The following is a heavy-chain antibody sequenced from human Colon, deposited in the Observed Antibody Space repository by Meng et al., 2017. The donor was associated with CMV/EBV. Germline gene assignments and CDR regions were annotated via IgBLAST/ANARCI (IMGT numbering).Heavy chain of an antibody. Sequence: GESLKISCAASGFVYSSYAMYWVRQAPGKGLEWVAVILHDASSQYYADSVKGRFTISRDNSKNTLYLQMDNLRHEDTAIYYCARDRVATPKAGFGMDVWGQGTTVTVSS. CDR2: ILHDASSQ. J-gene: IGHJ6*02. CDR1: GFVYSSYA. V-gene: IGHV3-30-3*01. D-gene: IGHD2-15*01. CDR3: ARDRVATPKAGFGMDV.